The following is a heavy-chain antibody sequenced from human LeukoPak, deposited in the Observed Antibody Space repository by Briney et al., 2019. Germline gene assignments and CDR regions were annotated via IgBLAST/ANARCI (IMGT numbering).Heavy chain of an antibody. V-gene: IGHV3-23*01. D-gene: IGHD3-10*01. CDR1: GFTVSSNY. Sequence: GGSLRLSCAASGFTVSSNYMSWVRQAPGKGLEWVSAISGSGGSTYYADSVKGRFTISRDNSKNTLYLQMNSLRAEDTAVYYCAKVSSGSYYTFDYWGQGTLVTVSS. J-gene: IGHJ4*02. CDR2: ISGSGGST. CDR3: AKVSSGSYYTFDY.